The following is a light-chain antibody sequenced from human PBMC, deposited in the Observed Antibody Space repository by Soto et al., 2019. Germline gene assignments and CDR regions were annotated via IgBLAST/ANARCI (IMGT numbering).Light chain of an antibody. CDR2: EVS. CDR3: SSYTSSSTRV. V-gene: IGLV2-14*01. CDR1: SSDVGGYNY. Sequence: ALTQPASVSGSPGQSITISCTGTSSDVGGYNYVSWYQQHPGKAPKLIIYEVSNRSSGVSNRFSGSKSGNTASLTISGLQAEDEADYYCSSYTSSSTRVFGGGTKLTVL. J-gene: IGLJ2*01.